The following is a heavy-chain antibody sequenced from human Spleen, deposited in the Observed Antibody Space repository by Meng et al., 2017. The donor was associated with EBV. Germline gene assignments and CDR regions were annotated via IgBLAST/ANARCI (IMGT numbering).Heavy chain of an antibody. CDR2: INSDGSVI. CDR1: GFTLSSYW. J-gene: IGHJ4*02. CDR3: SKDLVGSDDD. V-gene: IGHV3-74*01. D-gene: IGHD6-25*01. Sequence: EVQVMESGGGLVQPGGSLRLSCADSGFTLSSYWVHWVRQAPGKGLVWVSRINSDGSVITYADSVKGRFTISRDNTKSTLYLQMNSLRAKDTGVYFCSKDLVGSDDDWGQGTLVTVSS.